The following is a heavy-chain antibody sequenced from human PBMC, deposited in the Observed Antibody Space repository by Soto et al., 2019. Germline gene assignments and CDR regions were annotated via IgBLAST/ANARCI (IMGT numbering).Heavy chain of an antibody. J-gene: IGHJ4*02. CDR3: ARAATGSYHSAY. CDR2: IAPHSGRT. V-gene: IGHV1-18*04. D-gene: IGHD3-10*01. Sequence: GPGVKKPGASVRVSCMTSGYAFTSYGVNWVRQAPGQGLEWMGWIAPHSGRTTYLPKFQGRVTITADAATNTAYMELGSLSSDDPGIYFCARAATGSYHSAYWGQGTVVTVSS. CDR1: GYAFTSYG.